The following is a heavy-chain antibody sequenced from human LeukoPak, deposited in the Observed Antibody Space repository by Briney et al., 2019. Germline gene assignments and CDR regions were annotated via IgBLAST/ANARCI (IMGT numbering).Heavy chain of an antibody. Sequence: PGGSLRLSCAASGFTFTSYGMSWVRQAPGKGLEWVSGITGSGGSTYYADSVKGRFTISRDNSKNTLYLQMNSLRAEDTAVYYCAILRDHFDYWGQGTLVTVSS. CDR3: AILRDHFDY. CDR1: GFTFTSYG. V-gene: IGHV3-23*01. CDR2: ITGSGGST. J-gene: IGHJ4*02.